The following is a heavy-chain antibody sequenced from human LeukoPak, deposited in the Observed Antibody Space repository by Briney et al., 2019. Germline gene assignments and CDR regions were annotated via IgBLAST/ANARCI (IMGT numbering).Heavy chain of an antibody. CDR3: ARVGDTAMDGYFDY. J-gene: IGHJ4*02. CDR1: GGSISSYY. Sequence: SETLSLTCTISGGSISSYYWSWIRQPPGKGLEWIGYIYYSGSTKYNPSLKSRVTISVDTSKNQFSLKLSSVTAADTAVYYCARVGDTAMDGYFDYWGQGTLVTVSS. V-gene: IGHV4-59*01. D-gene: IGHD5-18*01. CDR2: IYYSGST.